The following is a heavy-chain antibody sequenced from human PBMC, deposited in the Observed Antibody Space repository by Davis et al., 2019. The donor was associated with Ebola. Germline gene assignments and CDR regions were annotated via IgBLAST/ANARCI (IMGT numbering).Heavy chain of an antibody. CDR1: GFTFDDYA. CDR2: IHWNGGST. CDR3: ARVNAVTGYSRFDL. V-gene: IGHV3-20*01. Sequence: GESLKISCAASGFTFDDYAMSRVRQAPGKGLEWVSGIHWNGGSTGYVDSVKGRFTISRDNAKNSLYLRMNSLRPEDTALYHCARVNAVTGYSRFDLWGQGTLVTVSS. D-gene: IGHD3-9*01. J-gene: IGHJ5*02.